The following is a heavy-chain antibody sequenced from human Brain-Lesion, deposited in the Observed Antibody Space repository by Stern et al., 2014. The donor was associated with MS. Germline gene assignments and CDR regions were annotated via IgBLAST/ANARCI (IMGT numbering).Heavy chain of an antibody. CDR2: INPNTGGH. V-gene: IGHV1-2*02. J-gene: IGHJ6*02. CDR1: GYIFTGYY. D-gene: IGHD3-3*01. CDR3: ARDQRGITIFGVVTDYYYLGMDV. Sequence: VQLVQYGAVVKKPGASAKVSCKTSGYIFTGYYIHWVRQAPGQGLEWLAWINPNTGGHNYAQKFQGRVTMSRDTSISTAYVELSSLTSDDTAVYYCARDQRGITIFGVVTDYYYLGMDVWGQGTTVTVSS.